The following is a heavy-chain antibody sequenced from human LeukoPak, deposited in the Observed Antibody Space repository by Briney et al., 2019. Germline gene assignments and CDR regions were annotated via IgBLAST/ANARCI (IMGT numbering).Heavy chain of an antibody. J-gene: IGHJ4*02. CDR3: AKGPNYYDSSRMDY. CDR1: GFTFSSYG. Sequence: GGSLRLSCVASGFTFSSYGMHWVRQAPGKGLEWVAFIRYDGSNKYYADSVKGRFTISRDNSKNTLYLQMDSLGAEDTAVYYCAKGPNYYDSSRMDYWGQGTLVTVSS. CDR2: IRYDGSNK. D-gene: IGHD3-22*01. V-gene: IGHV3-30*02.